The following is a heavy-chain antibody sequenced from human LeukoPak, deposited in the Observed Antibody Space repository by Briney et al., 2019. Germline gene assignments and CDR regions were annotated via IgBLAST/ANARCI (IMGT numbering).Heavy chain of an antibody. V-gene: IGHV1-2*02. CDR2: INPNSGGT. D-gene: IGHD2-2*01. Sequence: ASVKVSCKASGYTFTGYYMHWVRQAPGQGLEWMGWINPNSGGTNYAQRFQGRVTMTRDTSISTAYMDLSRLRSDDTAVYYCARGMGVLVPAATWFDPWGQGTLVTVSS. CDR3: ARGMGVLVPAATWFDP. J-gene: IGHJ5*02. CDR1: GYTFTGYY.